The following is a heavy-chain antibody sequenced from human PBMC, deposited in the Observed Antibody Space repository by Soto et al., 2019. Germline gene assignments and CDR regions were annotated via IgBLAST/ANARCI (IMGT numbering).Heavy chain of an antibody. Sequence: SETLSLTCTVSGGSISSYYWSWIRQPPGKGLEWIGYIYYSGSTNYNPSLKSRVTISVDTSKNQFSLKLSSVTAADTAVYYCARVFNYAHPPNWFDPWGQGTLVTVSS. CDR3: ARVFNYAHPPNWFDP. J-gene: IGHJ5*02. D-gene: IGHD4-4*01. CDR2: IYYSGST. V-gene: IGHV4-59*01. CDR1: GGSISSYY.